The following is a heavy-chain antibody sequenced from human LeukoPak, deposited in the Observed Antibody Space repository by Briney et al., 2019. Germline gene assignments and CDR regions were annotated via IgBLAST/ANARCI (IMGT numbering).Heavy chain of an antibody. CDR2: INTDGSST. CDR1: GFTFSSYW. J-gene: IGHJ6*03. Sequence: GGSLRLSCAASGFTFSSYWMHWVRQAPGKGLVWVSRINTDGSSTSYADSVKGRFTISRDNAKNTLYLQMNSLRAEDTAVYYCARALEYYYYMDVWGKGTTVTVSS. CDR3: ARALEYYYYMDV. V-gene: IGHV3-74*01.